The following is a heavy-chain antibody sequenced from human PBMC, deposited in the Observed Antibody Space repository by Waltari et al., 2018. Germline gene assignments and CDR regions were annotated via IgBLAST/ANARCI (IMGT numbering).Heavy chain of an antibody. V-gene: IGHV4-39*07. Sequence: QLQLQESGPGLVKPSETLSLTCTVSGGSIRSSSYYWGWIRPPPGKGLEWIGSIYYSGSTYYNPSLKSRVTISVDTSKNQFSLKLSSVTAADPAVYYCARELEMATLMFGYWGQGTLVTVSS. CDR2: IYYSGST. J-gene: IGHJ4*02. CDR1: GGSIRSSSYY. D-gene: IGHD5-12*01. CDR3: ARELEMATLMFGY.